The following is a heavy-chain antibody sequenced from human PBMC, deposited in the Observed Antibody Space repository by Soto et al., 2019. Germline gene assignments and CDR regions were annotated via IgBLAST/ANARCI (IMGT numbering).Heavy chain of an antibody. CDR2: IIPIFGTA. V-gene: IGHV1-69*01. CDR1: GGTFSSYA. J-gene: IGHJ6*02. D-gene: IGHD2-15*01. Sequence: QVQLVQSGAEVKKPGSSVKVSCKASGGTFSSYAISWVRQAPGQGLEWMGGIIPIFGTANYAQKFQGRVTIPADESRSTAYRELTSLELKETAGNYWARRMEVVVAPKNYYYGMTAWAKGPRSPSP. CDR3: ARRMEVVVAPKNYYYGMTA.